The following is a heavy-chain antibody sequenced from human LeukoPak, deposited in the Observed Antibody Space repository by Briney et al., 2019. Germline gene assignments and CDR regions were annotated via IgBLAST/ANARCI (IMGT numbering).Heavy chain of an antibody. CDR3: ARENRSKDPNAFDI. V-gene: IGHV4-38-2*02. Sequence: SETLSLTCTVSGVSVSSVYCWGWIRQPPGKGLEWMGSIYRSGSTYYNPSLKSRVTISVDTSKNQFSLKLSSVTAADTAVYYCARENRSKDPNAFDIWGQGTMVTVSS. CDR1: GVSVSSVYC. CDR2: IYRSGST. J-gene: IGHJ3*02. D-gene: IGHD3-10*01.